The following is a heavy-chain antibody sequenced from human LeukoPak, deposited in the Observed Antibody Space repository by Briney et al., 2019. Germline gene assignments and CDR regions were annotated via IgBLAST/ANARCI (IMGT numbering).Heavy chain of an antibody. Sequence: GGSLRLSCAASGFTFDEYAMQWVRQAPGKGGEGVAVISGYCDIKYYTSSVKRRFTISTDNNKNSLYLPMNSLTTEDTALYYCAKGHFDYNGSGWAHYFDYWGQGTLVTVSS. CDR1: GFTFDEYA. V-gene: IGHV3-43*02. J-gene: IGHJ4*02. CDR2: ISGYCDIK. CDR3: AKGHFDYNGSGWAHYFDY. D-gene: IGHD3-10*01.